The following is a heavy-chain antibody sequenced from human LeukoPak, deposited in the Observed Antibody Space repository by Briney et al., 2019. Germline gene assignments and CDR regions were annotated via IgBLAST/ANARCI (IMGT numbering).Heavy chain of an antibody. J-gene: IGHJ4*02. D-gene: IGHD3-10*01. CDR3: ARTPTYYGSATYLDY. CDR2: IYYSGNT. Sequence: SETLFLTCTVSGGSVSSGSYYWSRIRQPPGKGLEWIGYIYYSGNTNYNPSLKSRVTISVDTSKKQFSLNLRSVTAADTAVYYCARTPTYYGSATYLDYWGQGTLVTVSS. V-gene: IGHV4-61*01. CDR1: GGSVSSGSYY.